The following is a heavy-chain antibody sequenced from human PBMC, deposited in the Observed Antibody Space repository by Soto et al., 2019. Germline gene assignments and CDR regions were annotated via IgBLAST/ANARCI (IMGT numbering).Heavy chain of an antibody. D-gene: IGHD3-22*01. CDR3: ARDKRYYDSSGFYDFDY. CDR2: IIPIFGST. J-gene: IGHJ4*02. CDR1: GGSFSSIS. V-gene: IGHV1-69*06. Sequence: SVKVSGKAFGGSFSSISITWVRQAPGQGLEWMGGIIPIFGSTTYAQKFEGRVTITADKSTYTAYLELTSLRSEDTAVYYCARDKRYYDSSGFYDFDYWGQGTLVTVSS.